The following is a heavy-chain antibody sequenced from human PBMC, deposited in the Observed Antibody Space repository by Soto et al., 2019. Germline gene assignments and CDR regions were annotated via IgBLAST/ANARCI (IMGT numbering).Heavy chain of an antibody. CDR1: GYTFTSYA. CDR3: AGVGNYDILTGLDY. J-gene: IGHJ4*02. V-gene: IGHV1-3*01. Sequence: QVQLVQSGAEVKKPGASVKVSCKASGYTFTSYAMHWVRQAPGQRLEWMGWINAGNGNTKYSQKLEGRVTITRDTSASRAYMELSSLRSEDTAVYYCAGVGNYDILTGLDYWGQGTLVTVSS. D-gene: IGHD3-9*01. CDR2: INAGNGNT.